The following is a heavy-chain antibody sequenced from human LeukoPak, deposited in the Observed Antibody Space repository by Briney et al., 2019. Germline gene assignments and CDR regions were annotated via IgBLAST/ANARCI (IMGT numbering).Heavy chain of an antibody. V-gene: IGHV3-15*01. CDR2: IKSKTDGGTP. CDR3: TGVSRSSWYDY. J-gene: IGHJ4*02. Sequence: PGGSLRLSCAVSGVTFSNAWMSWVRQAPGQGLEWVGRIKSKTDGGTPDYAAPVKGRFTISRDDSKDTLYLQMNSVKTEDTAVYYCTGVSRSSWYDYWGQGTLVTVSS. D-gene: IGHD6-13*01. CDR1: GVTFSNAW.